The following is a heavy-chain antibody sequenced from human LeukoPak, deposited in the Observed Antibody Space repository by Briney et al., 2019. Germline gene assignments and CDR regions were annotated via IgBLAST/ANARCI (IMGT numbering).Heavy chain of an antibody. D-gene: IGHD6-19*01. CDR1: GFTFSSYA. V-gene: IGHV3-21*01. CDR3: ARSIAVAGTPYYYYYMDV. J-gene: IGHJ6*03. CDR2: ISSSSSYI. Sequence: GGSLRLSCAASGFTFSSYAMSWVRQAPGKGLEWVSSISSSSSYIYFADSVKGRFTISRDNAKNSLYLQMNSLRAEDTAVYYCARSIAVAGTPYYYYYMDVWGKGTTVTVSS.